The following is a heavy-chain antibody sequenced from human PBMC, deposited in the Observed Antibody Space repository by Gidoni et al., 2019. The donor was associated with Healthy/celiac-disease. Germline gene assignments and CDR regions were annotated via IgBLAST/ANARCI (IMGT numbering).Heavy chain of an antibody. D-gene: IGHD3-10*01. V-gene: IGHV4-31*03. Sequence: QVQLQESGPGLVKPSQTLSLTCTVSGGSISSGGYYWSWSPQHTGKGLAWIGYISYIASPYDNPSLKSRVTISVDTSKNQFSLKLSSVTAADTAVYYCARGEWLGELPTSFDYWGQGTLVTVSS. CDR3: ARGEWLGELPTSFDY. J-gene: IGHJ4*02. CDR2: ISYIASP. CDR1: GGSISSGGYY.